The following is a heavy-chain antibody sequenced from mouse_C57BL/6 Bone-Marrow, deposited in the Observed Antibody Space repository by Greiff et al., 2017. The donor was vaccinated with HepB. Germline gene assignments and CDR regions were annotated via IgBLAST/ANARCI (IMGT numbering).Heavy chain of an antibody. CDR1: GYTFTSYW. Sequence: VQLQQSGAELVRPGTSVKLSCKASGYTFTSYWMHWVKQRPGQGLEWIGVIDPSDSYTNYNQKFKGKATLTVDTSSSTAYMQLSSLTSEDSAVYYCASTAQATDYWGQGTTLTVSS. CDR3: ASTAQATDY. V-gene: IGHV1-59*01. CDR2: IDPSDSYT. D-gene: IGHD3-2*02. J-gene: IGHJ2*01.